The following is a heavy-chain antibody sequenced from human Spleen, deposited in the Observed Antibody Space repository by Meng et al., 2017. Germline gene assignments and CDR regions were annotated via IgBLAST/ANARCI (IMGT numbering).Heavy chain of an antibody. D-gene: IGHD6-19*01. CDR1: GFTFSTYA. Sequence: EVQLLESGGGLVQPGGSLRLSCAASGFTFSTYAMSWVRQAPGKGLEWVSAISGSGGSTYYADSVKGRFTISRDNSKNTLYLQMNSLRAEDTAVYYCASPIAVPGTRNPYFDYWGQGTLVTVSS. CDR2: ISGSGGST. J-gene: IGHJ4*02. CDR3: ASPIAVPGTRNPYFDY. V-gene: IGHV3-23*01.